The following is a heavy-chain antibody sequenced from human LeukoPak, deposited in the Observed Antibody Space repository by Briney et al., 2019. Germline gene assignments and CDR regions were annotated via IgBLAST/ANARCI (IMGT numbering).Heavy chain of an antibody. CDR1: GFNVRGKY. CDR2: VYSAGTT. V-gene: IGHV3-66*01. Sequence: GGSLRLSCAVSGFNVRGKYMSWVRQAPGRGLEWASIVYSAGTTYYTDSVKGRFTISRDNSRNTLNLQMNSLRAEDTAIYYCVSPLDADFGRFDSWGQGTLVTVSS. J-gene: IGHJ4*02. D-gene: IGHD2-15*01. CDR3: VSPLDADFGRFDS.